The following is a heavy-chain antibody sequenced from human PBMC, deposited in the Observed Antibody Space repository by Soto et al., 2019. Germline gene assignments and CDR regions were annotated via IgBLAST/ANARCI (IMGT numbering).Heavy chain of an antibody. Sequence: GGSLRLSCAASGFPFSTYAMSWVRTAPGKGLEWVSTISGSGVSTFYADSVKGRFTISRDNSKSTVYLQMNSLRAEDTAIYYCAKETGDYGYFDYWGQGTLVTVSS. D-gene: IGHD4-17*01. CDR2: ISGSGVST. J-gene: IGHJ4*02. CDR3: AKETGDYGYFDY. CDR1: GFPFSTYA. V-gene: IGHV3-23*01.